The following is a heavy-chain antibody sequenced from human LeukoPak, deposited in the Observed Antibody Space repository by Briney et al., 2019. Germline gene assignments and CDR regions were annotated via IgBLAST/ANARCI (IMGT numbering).Heavy chain of an antibody. D-gene: IGHD3-10*01. J-gene: IGHJ5*02. CDR1: GGSISSYY. Sequence: SETLSLTCTVSGGSISSYYWSWIRQPPGKGLEWIGYIYYSGSTSYNPSLKSRVTISIDTSKNQFSLELSSVTAADTAVYYCARGGSTSYREFLYNWFDPWGQGTLVTVSS. V-gene: IGHV4-59*01. CDR3: ARGGSTSYREFLYNWFDP. CDR2: IYYSGST.